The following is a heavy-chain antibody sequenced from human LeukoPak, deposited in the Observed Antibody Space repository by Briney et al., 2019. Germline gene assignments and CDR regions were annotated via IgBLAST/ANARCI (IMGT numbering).Heavy chain of an antibody. J-gene: IGHJ4*02. CDR3: ARSDSEGATNGYY. V-gene: IGHV1-2*02. CDR1: GYTFTGYY. CDR2: INPNSGGT. Sequence: ASVKVSCKASGYTFTGYYMHWVRQAPGQGLEWMGWINPNSGGTNYAQRFQGRVTMTGDTSISTAYMELNRLRSDDTAVYYRARSDSEGATNGYYWGQGTLVTVSS. D-gene: IGHD1-26*01.